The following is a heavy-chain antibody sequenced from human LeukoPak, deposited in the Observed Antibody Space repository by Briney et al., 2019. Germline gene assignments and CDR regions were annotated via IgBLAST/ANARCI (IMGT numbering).Heavy chain of an antibody. CDR3: ARAVPAPGTPENAFDI. V-gene: IGHV3-30*02. D-gene: IGHD6-13*01. Sequence: GGSLRLSCGASGFTFSSYGMHWVRQAPGKGLEWVAFIRYDGSNKYYADSVKGRFTISRDNSQSTLYLHMNSLSTEDTALYYCARAVPAPGTPENAFDIWGQGTLVTVSS. CDR2: IRYDGSNK. J-gene: IGHJ3*02. CDR1: GFTFSSYG.